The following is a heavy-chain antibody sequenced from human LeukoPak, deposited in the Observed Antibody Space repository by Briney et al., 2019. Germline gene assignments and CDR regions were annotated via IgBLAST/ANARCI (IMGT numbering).Heavy chain of an antibody. CDR1: GYTFTGYY. Sequence: ASVKVSCKPSGYTFTGYYMHWVRQAPGQGLEWMGWINPNSGDTNYAQKFQGRVTMTSDTSISTAYMALCGLRSDDTAVYYCARALETMGAKRYFDYWGQGTLVTVSS. CDR2: INPNSGDT. D-gene: IGHD3-16*01. CDR3: ARALETMGAKRYFDY. V-gene: IGHV1-2*02. J-gene: IGHJ4*02.